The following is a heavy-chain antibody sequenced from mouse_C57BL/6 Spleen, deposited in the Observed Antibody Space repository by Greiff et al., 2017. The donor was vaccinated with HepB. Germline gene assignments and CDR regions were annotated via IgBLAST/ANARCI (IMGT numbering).Heavy chain of an antibody. CDR1: GFTFSSYA. J-gene: IGHJ1*03. CDR2: ISDGGSYT. Sequence: DVMLVESGGGLVKPGGSLKLSCAASGFTFSSYAMSWVRQTPEKRLEWVATISDGGSYTYYPDNVKGRFTISRDNAKNNLYLQMSHLKSEDTAMYYCARLRDWYFDVWGTGTTVTVSS. CDR3: ARLRDWYFDV. D-gene: IGHD2-12*01. V-gene: IGHV5-4*03.